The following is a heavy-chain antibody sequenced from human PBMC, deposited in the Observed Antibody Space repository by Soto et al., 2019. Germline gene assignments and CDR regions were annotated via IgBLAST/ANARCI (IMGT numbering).Heavy chain of an antibody. V-gene: IGHV3-23*01. CDR2: ISGSGGST. CDR3: AKSGYCSSTSCYYDPYYMDV. CDR1: GFTFSSYA. Sequence: GGSLILSCAASGFTFSSYAMSWVRQAPGKGLEWVSAISGSGGSTSYADSGKGRFTISRDNSKNTLYLQMNSLRAEDTAVYYCAKSGYCSSTSCYYDPYYMDVWGKGTTVTVSS. J-gene: IGHJ6*03. D-gene: IGHD2-2*03.